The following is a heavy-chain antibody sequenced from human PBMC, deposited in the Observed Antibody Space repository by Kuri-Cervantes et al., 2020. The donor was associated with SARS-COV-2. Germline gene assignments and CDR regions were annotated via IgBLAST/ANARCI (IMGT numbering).Heavy chain of an antibody. CDR2: MNPNSGNT. D-gene: IGHD3-10*01. CDR1: GYTFTSYD. J-gene: IGHJ6*02. CDR3: AITMVRGVIITGYYYGMDV. Sequence: ASVKVSCKASGYTFTSYDINWVRQATGQGLEWMGWMNPNSGNTGYAQKFQGRVTMTEDTSTDTAYMELSSLRSEGTALYYCAITMVRGVIITGYYYGMDVWGQGTTVPSP. V-gene: IGHV1-8*01.